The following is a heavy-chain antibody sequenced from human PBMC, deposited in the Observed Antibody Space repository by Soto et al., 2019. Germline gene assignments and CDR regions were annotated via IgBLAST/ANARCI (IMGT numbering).Heavy chain of an antibody. D-gene: IGHD3-16*01. V-gene: IGHV1-18*01. Sequence: QVQLVQSGDEVRKPGSSVKVSCKASGYIFVNYGIAWVRQAPGQGLEWMGWISPYSGKTHYASKVQGRLTMTTDTSTSTAYMELGSLTSGDTAVYYCAMVDNYVTPTPQDVWGQGTTVTVSS. J-gene: IGHJ6*02. CDR3: AMVDNYVTPTPQDV. CDR1: GYIFVNYG. CDR2: ISPYSGKT.